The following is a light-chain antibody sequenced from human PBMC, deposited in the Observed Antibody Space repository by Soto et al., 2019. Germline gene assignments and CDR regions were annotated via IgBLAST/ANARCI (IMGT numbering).Light chain of an antibody. CDR2: GAS. CDR3: QLYGSSLT. J-gene: IGKJ4*01. CDR1: QSLRRNY. Sequence: EVVLTQSPGTLSLSPGERATLSCRASQSLRRNYIAWYQPRPGRAPRLLIYGASSRATGIPDRFSGSGSGTDFSLTISRLEPEDFAIYHCQLYGSSLTFGGGTKGDIK. V-gene: IGKV3-20*01.